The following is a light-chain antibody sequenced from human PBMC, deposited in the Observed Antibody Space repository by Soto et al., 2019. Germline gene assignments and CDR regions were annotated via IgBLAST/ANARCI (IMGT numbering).Light chain of an antibody. V-gene: IGKV1-5*03. CDR3: QNYSGDRAT. J-gene: IGKJ1*01. CDR1: QSISSW. CDR2: EVS. Sequence: DIHMTQSPSTLSSSLGDSVTITCRASQSISSWLAWYQHKPGKAPNLLIYEVSTLHSGVPSRFSGSGSGTEFTLTISRLRPDDFATYYCQNYSGDRATCGQGTKVDIK.